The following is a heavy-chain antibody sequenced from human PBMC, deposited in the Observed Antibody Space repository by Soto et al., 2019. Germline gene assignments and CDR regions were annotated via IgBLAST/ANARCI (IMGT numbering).Heavy chain of an antibody. CDR3: ARDDGGGDRVYRASWFDP. Sequence: QVQLVESGGGVVQPGRSLRLSCAASGFTFSSYAMHWVRQAPGKGLEWVAVISYDGSNKYYADSVKGRFTISRDNSKNTLDLQMNSMRAEDTAVYYCARDDGGGDRVYRASWFDPWGQGNLVTVSS. CDR2: ISYDGSNK. D-gene: IGHD2-15*01. J-gene: IGHJ5*02. CDR1: GFTFSSYA. V-gene: IGHV3-30-3*01.